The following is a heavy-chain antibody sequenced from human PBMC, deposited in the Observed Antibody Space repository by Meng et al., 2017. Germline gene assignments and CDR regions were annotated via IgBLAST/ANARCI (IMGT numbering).Heavy chain of an antibody. D-gene: IGHD6-19*01. CDR3: ARAIAVSGTGRFDY. CDR2: INAGNSDT. Sequence: QVQLVQSGAEVKKPEASVKVSCKASGYTFTTYAIHWVRQAPGQRLEWMGWINAGNSDTKYSQKLQGRVTITRDTSASTVYMEVSSLRSEDTGVYYCARAIAVSGTGRFDYWGQGTLVTVSS. CDR1: GYTFTTYA. J-gene: IGHJ4*02. V-gene: IGHV1-3*01.